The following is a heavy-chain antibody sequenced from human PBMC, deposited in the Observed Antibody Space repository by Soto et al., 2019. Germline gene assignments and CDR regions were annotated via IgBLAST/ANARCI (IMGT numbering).Heavy chain of an antibody. D-gene: IGHD3-3*01. CDR3: AREDGYDFWSGYPGSGWFDP. CDR1: GDSVSSNSAA. V-gene: IGHV6-1*01. CDR2: TYYRSKWYN. J-gene: IGHJ5*02. Sequence: QSQTLSLTCAISGDSVSSNSAAWNWIRQSPSRGLEWLGRTYYRSKWYNDYAVSVKSRITINPDTSKNQFSLQLNSVTPEDTAVYYCAREDGYDFWSGYPGSGWFDPWGQGTLVTVSS.